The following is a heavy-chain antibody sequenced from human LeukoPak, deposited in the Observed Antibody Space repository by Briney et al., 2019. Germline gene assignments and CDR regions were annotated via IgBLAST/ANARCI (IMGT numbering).Heavy chain of an antibody. V-gene: IGHV3-53*01. D-gene: IGHD6-19*01. CDR1: GFTVSSNY. Sequence: AGGSLRLSCAASGFTVSSNYMSWVRQAPGKGLEWVSVIYSGGSTYYADSVKGRLTISRDNSKNTLYLQMNSLRAEDTAVYYCARDRSGSSGWYDASDIWGQGTMVTVSS. CDR2: IYSGGST. J-gene: IGHJ3*02. CDR3: ARDRSGSSGWYDASDI.